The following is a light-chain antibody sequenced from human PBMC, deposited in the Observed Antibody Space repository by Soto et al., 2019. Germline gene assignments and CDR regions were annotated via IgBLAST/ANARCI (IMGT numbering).Light chain of an antibody. CDR3: QQYSTYWT. Sequence: QMTQSPSTLSASIGDRVIITCRASQSLNRWLAWYQQKPGKAPKLLIYDASSLESGVPSRFSGSGSGTEFTLTISSLQPDDFATYCSQQYSTYWTFGQGTKLDI. V-gene: IGKV1-5*01. CDR1: QSLNRW. J-gene: IGKJ1*01. CDR2: DAS.